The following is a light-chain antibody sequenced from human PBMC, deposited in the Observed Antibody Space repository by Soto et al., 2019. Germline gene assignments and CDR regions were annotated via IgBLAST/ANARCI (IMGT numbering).Light chain of an antibody. CDR3: QKYNSAPWT. CDR1: QGISNY. V-gene: IGKV1-27*01. CDR2: AAS. J-gene: IGKJ1*01. Sequence: DIQMTQSPSSLSASVGDRVTITCRASQGISNYLAWYQQKPGKVPKLLIYAASTLQSGVPSRFSGRGSGTDFHLTISSLQAEDVATYYCQKYNSAPWTFGQGTKVEIK.